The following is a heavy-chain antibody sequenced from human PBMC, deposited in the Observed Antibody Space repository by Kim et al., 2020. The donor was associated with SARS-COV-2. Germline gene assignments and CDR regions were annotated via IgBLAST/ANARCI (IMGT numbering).Heavy chain of an antibody. J-gene: IGHJ4*02. CDR1: GFTFDDYA. Sequence: GGSLRLSCAASGFTFDDYAMHWVRQAPGKGLEWVSLISGDGGSTYYADSVKGRFTISRDNSKNSLYLQMNSLRTEDTALYYCVLYGDRFDYWGQGTLVTVSS. CDR3: VLYGDRFDY. CDR2: ISGDGGST. D-gene: IGHD4-17*01. V-gene: IGHV3-43*02.